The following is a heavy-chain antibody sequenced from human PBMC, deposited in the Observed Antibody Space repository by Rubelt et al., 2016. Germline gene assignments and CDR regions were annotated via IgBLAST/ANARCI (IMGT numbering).Heavy chain of an antibody. D-gene: IGHD3-9*01. CDR1: GYTFTGSY. CDR3: ARGLADYGPVTGYLSSP. CDR2: INPNTGGT. V-gene: IGHV1-2*06. J-gene: IGHJ5*02. Sequence: QVQLVQSGAEVKKPGASVKVSCKASGYTFTGSYLHSARHAPGQGLEWMGRINPNTGGTNLAQKFQGRVTMTRNASISTAYMELTRQTSDDTAMYDWARGLADYGPVTGYLSSPWGQGTLVTVSS.